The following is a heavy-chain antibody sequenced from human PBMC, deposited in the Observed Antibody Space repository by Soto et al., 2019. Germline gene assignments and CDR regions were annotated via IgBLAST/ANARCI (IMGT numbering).Heavy chain of an antibody. CDR1: GFTFSTYL. J-gene: IGHJ3*02. V-gene: IGHV3-21*06. D-gene: IGHD3-9*01. CDR2: IKSDSSSL. CDR3: ARKPMTGSQSGAFDI. Sequence: VQLVESGGGLVKPGGSLRLSCAASGFTFSTYLMNWVRQAPGKGLEWVSSIKSDSSSLYYADSVKGRFTISRDNAKNSLHLQMNSLRVDDTAMYFCARKPMTGSQSGAFDIWGQGTMVTVSS.